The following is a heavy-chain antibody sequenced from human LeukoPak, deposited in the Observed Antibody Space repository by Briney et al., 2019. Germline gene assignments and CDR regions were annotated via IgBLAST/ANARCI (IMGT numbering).Heavy chain of an antibody. D-gene: IGHD1-26*01. CDR1: GGAITDSNYY. J-gene: IGHJ3*02. V-gene: IGHV4-39*01. Sequence: SETLSLTCTVSGGAITDSNYYWGWIRQPPGEGLEWIGNIYFNGKTFYNESVKRRVTISVDTSKNQFSLKLNSVTAADTALFYCARYSGSHYAFDIWGQGTMVTVSS. CDR3: ARYSGSHYAFDI. CDR2: IYFNGKT.